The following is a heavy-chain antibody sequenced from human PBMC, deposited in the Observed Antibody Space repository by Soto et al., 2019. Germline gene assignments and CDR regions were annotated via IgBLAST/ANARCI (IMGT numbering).Heavy chain of an antibody. CDR2: IYPGDSDT. J-gene: IGHJ6*02. Sequence: LGESLKISCKGSGYSFTSYWIGWVRQMPGKGLEWMGIIYPGDSDTRYSPSFQGQVTISADKSISTAYLQWSSLKASDTAMYYCARQGIAFGYYYGMDVWGQGTTVTVSS. V-gene: IGHV5-51*01. CDR1: GYSFTSYW. D-gene: IGHD3-3*02. CDR3: ARQGIAFGYYYGMDV.